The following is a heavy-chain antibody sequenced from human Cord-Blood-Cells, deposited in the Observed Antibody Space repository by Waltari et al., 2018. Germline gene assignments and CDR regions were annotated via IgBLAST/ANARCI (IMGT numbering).Heavy chain of an antibody. V-gene: IGHV4-34*01. CDR1: GGSLSGYS. D-gene: IGHD3-22*01. Sequence: QVQLQQWGAGLLQPSETLSLTCAVRGGSLSGYSWRWTRQPPGKGLEWLGEINHSGSTNYNPSLKGRVTISVDTSKNQFALKLSSVTAADTAVYYCAREGGRNYYDSSGYYYYYGMDVWGQGTTVTVSS. CDR2: INHSGST. J-gene: IGHJ6*02. CDR3: AREGGRNYYDSSGYYYYYGMDV.